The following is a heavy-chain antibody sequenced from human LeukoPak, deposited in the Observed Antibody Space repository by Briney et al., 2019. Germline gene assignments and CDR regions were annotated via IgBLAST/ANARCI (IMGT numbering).Heavy chain of an antibody. Sequence: GGSLRLSCSASGFTLRSYAMGWVRQAPGKGLEWVSAISDTGDKTYYADPVKGRFTISRDNSRNTLYLQMSRLRAEDTALFYCAKMTDSTPYSSGTFDSWGQGTLVTVSS. CDR1: GFTLRSYA. CDR3: AKMTDSTPYSSGTFDS. J-gene: IGHJ4*02. CDR2: ISDTGDKT. D-gene: IGHD3-10*01. V-gene: IGHV3-23*01.